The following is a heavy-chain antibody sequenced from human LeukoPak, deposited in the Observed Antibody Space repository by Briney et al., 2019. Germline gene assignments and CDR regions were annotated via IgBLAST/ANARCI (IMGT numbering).Heavy chain of an antibody. J-gene: IGHJ5*02. CDR2: IIPILGIA. D-gene: IGHD2-2*01. CDR3: ARDRGYCSSTSCSERWFDP. Sequence: ASVKVSCKASGGTFSSYTISWVRQAPGQGLEWMGRIIPILGIANYAQKFQGRVTITADKSTSTAYMELSSLRSEDTAVYYCARDRGYCSSTSCSERWFDPWGQGTLVTVSS. CDR1: GGTFSSYT. V-gene: IGHV1-69*04.